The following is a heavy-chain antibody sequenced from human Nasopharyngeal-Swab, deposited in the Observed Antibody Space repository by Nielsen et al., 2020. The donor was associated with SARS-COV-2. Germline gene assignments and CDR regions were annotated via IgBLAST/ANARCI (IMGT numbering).Heavy chain of an antibody. CDR1: GGSISTYY. V-gene: IGHV4-59*01. D-gene: IGHD4-17*01. CDR2: SYYSGST. J-gene: IGHJ6*03. CDR3: ARDATTKAYYYYMDV. Sequence: ESLKISCTVSGGSISTYYWSWIRQPPGKGLEWIGHSYYSGSTNYNPSLKSRVTISVDTSKNQFSLKLSSVTAADTAVYYCARDATTKAYYYYMDVWGKGTTVTVSS.